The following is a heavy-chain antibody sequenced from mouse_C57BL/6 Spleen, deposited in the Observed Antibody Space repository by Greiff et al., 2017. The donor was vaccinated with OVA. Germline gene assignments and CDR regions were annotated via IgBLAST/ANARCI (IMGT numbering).Heavy chain of an antibody. CDR1: GYTFTDYN. D-gene: IGHD2-1*01. CDR3: ARSEYGNYEAWFAY. CDR2: INPNNGGT. Sequence: EVQLQQSGPELVKPGASVKIPCKASGYTFTDYNMDWVKQSHGKSLEWIGDINPNNGGTIYNQKFKGKATLTVDKSSSTAYMELRSLTSEDTAVYYCARSEYGNYEAWFAYWGQGTLVTVSA. J-gene: IGHJ3*01. V-gene: IGHV1-18*01.